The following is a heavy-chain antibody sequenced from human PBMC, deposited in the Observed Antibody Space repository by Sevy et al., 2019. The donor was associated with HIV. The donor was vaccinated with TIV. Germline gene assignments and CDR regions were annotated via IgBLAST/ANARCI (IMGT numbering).Heavy chain of an antibody. CDR1: GGSISSNAYY. V-gene: IGHV4-61*02. D-gene: IGHD1-26*01. CDR3: ARSPSSGRYLYFDY. Sequence: SETLSLTCTVSGGSISSNAYYWSWIRQPAGKVLEWIGRVYPSGSTDYNPSLKSRVTMSLDTSKNQFYLKLTSMTAADTAVYFCARSPSSGRYLYFDYWGQGTLVTVSS. J-gene: IGHJ4*02. CDR2: VYPSGST.